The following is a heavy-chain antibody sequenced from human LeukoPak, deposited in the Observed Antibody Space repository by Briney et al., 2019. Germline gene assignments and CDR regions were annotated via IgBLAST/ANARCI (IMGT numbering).Heavy chain of an antibody. CDR3: ARDRVTMVRGAFDY. CDR2: ISSSSSYI. V-gene: IGHV3-21*01. D-gene: IGHD3-10*01. CDR1: GFTFSSYS. J-gene: IGHJ4*02. Sequence: GGSLRLSCAASGFTFSSYSINWVRQAPGKGLEWVSSISSSSSYIYYADSVKGRFTISRDNAKNSLYLQMNSLRAEDTAVYYCARDRVTMVRGAFDYWGQGTLVTVSS.